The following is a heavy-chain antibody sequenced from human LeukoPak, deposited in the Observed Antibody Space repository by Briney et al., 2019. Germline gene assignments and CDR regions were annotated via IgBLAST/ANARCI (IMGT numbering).Heavy chain of an antibody. CDR3: ARIWPDL. CDR1: GESFSGYF. Sequence: SETLSLTCAVYGESFSGYFWSWVRQPPGKGLEGIGEINHSGYTNYNPSLKSRVTISVDTSKKQFSLKLNSVTAADTAVYYCARIWPDLWGRGTLVTVSS. D-gene: IGHD3-10*01. V-gene: IGHV4-34*01. J-gene: IGHJ2*01. CDR2: INHSGYT.